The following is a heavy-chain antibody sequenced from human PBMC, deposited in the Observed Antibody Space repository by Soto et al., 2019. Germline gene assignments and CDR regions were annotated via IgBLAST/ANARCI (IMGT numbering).Heavy chain of an antibody. CDR2: VLPIFGTA. D-gene: IGHD3-22*01. CDR3: ARPTTYYYDSSGYDAFDI. Sequence: QVQLVQSGTEVKKPGSSVKVSCKASGGTFSTYTISWVRQAPGQGLEWMGGVLPIFGTANYAQKFQGRVKITADESTSTVYMELSSLRSEDTAVYYCARPTTYYYDSSGYDAFDIWGQGTMVTVSS. V-gene: IGHV1-69*01. J-gene: IGHJ3*02. CDR1: GGTFSTYT.